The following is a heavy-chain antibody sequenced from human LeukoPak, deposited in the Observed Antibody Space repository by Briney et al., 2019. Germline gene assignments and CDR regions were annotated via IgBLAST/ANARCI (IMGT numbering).Heavy chain of an antibody. Sequence: PGGSLRLSCAASGFTFDDYAMHWVRQAPGKGLEWVSGISWNSGSIGYADSVKGRFTISRDNAKNSLYLQMNSLRAEDTALYYCAKVGDTAMVLDYWGQGTLVTVSS. CDR2: ISWNSGSI. D-gene: IGHD5-18*01. V-gene: IGHV3-9*01. CDR3: AKVGDTAMVLDY. CDR1: GFTFDDYA. J-gene: IGHJ4*02.